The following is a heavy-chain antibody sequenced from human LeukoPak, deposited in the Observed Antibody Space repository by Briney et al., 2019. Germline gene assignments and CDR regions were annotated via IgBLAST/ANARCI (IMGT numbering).Heavy chain of an antibody. J-gene: IGHJ3*02. Sequence: GASVKVSCKASGYTFTGYYMHWVRQAPGQGLEWMGRINPNSGGTNYAQKFQGRVTMTRATSISTAYMELSSLRSYDTAVYYCARERTTLTYYYDSSGYPDAFDIWGQGTMVTVSS. V-gene: IGHV1-2*06. CDR1: GYTFTGYY. CDR3: ARERTTLTYYYDSSGYPDAFDI. CDR2: INPNSGGT. D-gene: IGHD3-22*01.